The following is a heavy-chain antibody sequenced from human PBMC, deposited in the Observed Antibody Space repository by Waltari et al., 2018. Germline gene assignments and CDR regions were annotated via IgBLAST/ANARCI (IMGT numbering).Heavy chain of an antibody. J-gene: IGHJ6*02. Sequence: QVQLVQSGAEVKKPGSSVKVSCKAAGGTFSSYAISWVRQAQGHGLEWMGGIIPILGTANYAQKFQGRVTITADESTSTAYMELSSLRSEDTAVYYCARRNSSSWYVDYYYYGMDVWGQGTTVTVSS. CDR3: ARRNSSSWYVDYYYYGMDV. CDR1: GGTFSSYA. V-gene: IGHV1-69*01. D-gene: IGHD6-13*01. CDR2: IIPILGTA.